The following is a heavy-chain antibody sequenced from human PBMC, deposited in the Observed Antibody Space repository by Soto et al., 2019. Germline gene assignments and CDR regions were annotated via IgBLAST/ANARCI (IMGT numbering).Heavy chain of an antibody. V-gene: IGHV1-18*01. J-gene: IGHJ4*02. CDR1: GYIFTMYG. CDR3: ARRLDYGDY. Sequence: ASVKVSCKASGYIFTMYGIIWVRQAPGQGLEYMGWSATYNGNTNYARKFQGRVTMTTDTSTNTAYMELRSLTYDDTAVYYCARRLDYGDYWGQGTRVTVSS. CDR2: SATYNGNT.